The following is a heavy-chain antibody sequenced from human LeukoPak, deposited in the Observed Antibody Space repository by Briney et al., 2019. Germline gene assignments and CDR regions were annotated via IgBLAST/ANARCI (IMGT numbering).Heavy chain of an antibody. V-gene: IGHV4-30-4*08. CDR1: GGSISSGDYY. CDR3: ARVGFMAVAGSNDY. Sequence: PSETLSLTCTVSGGSISSGDYYWSWIRQPPGKGLEWIGYIYYSGSTYYNPSLKSRVTISVDTSKNQFSLKLSSVTAADTAVYYCARVGFMAVAGSNDYWGQGTLVTVSS. D-gene: IGHD6-13*01. J-gene: IGHJ4*02. CDR2: IYYSGST.